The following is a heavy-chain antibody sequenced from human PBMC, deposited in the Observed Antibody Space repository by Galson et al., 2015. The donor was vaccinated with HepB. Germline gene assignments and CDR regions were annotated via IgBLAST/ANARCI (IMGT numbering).Heavy chain of an antibody. CDR2: INPSAPYT. V-gene: IGHV5-10-1*01. D-gene: IGHD2-15*01. J-gene: IGHJ6*02. Sequence: QSGAEVKKPGESLRISCKGSGYSYTTYWITWVRQMPGKGLAWMGKINPSAPYTDYSPSFQGHVTISADESISAAYLQWSSLKASDTAIYFCATGARAPRGGDYYYYGMDVWGQGTTVTVSS. CDR3: ATGARAPRGGDYYYYGMDV. CDR1: GYSYTTYW.